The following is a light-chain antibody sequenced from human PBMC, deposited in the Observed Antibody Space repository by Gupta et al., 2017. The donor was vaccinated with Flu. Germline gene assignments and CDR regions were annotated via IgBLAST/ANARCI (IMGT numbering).Light chain of an antibody. J-gene: IGLJ3*02. Sequence: RVTISCSGGNSNIGTNTVNWYQQLPGTAPKLLIYTNSQRPSGVPDRFSGSKSGTSASLAISGLRADDEADYYCAAWDYSLNGWVFGGGTKLTVL. CDR2: TNS. CDR3: AAWDYSLNGWV. V-gene: IGLV1-44*01. CDR1: NSNIGTNT.